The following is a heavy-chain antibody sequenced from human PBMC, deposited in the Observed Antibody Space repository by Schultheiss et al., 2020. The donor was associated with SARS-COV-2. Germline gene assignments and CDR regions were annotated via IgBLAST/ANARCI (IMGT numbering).Heavy chain of an antibody. J-gene: IGHJ4*02. V-gene: IGHV4-59*01. CDR3: ARGGRNYYDSSGYYYHR. Sequence: SETLSLTCTVSGGSMSSYYWSWLRQPPGKELEWIGYIYYSGSTNYNPSLKSRVTISVDTSKNQFSLKLSSVTAADTAVYYCARGGRNYYDSSGYYYHRWGQGTLVTVSS. CDR2: IYYSGST. CDR1: GGSMSSYY. D-gene: IGHD3-22*01.